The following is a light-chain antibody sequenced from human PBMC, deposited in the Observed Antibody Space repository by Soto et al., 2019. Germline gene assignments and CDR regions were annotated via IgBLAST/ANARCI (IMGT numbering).Light chain of an antibody. CDR2: AAS. Sequence: DIQMTQSPSSLSASVGHTVTITCRASQDVRSDLGWYQHKPGKAPKRLIYAASRLQGGVTSRFSGSGSGTEFTLTIGSLQPEDSATYYCLQHDSFPYTFVQGTRLEI. CDR3: LQHDSFPYT. J-gene: IGKJ2*01. V-gene: IGKV1-17*01. CDR1: QDVRSD.